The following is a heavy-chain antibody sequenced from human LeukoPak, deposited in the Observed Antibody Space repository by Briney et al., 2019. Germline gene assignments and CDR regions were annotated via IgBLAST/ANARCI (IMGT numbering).Heavy chain of an antibody. CDR3: ARGRSITLLRGVAMSDGFDI. Sequence: GSLRLSCAASGFTFSSYEMNWVRQAPGEGLEWVSFIDTSGTYIYYGDSMKGRFSISRDNAKNSLSLQMNGLRAEDTAVYYCARGRSITLLRGVAMSDGFDIWGQGTMVTVSS. CDR2: IDTSGTYI. CDR1: GFTFSSYE. V-gene: IGHV3-21*01. D-gene: IGHD3-10*01. J-gene: IGHJ3*02.